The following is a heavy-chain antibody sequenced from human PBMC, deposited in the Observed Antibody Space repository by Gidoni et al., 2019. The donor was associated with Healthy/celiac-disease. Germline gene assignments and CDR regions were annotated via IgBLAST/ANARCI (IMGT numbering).Heavy chain of an antibody. CDR3: AKVGVYCGGDCPIDWYFDY. V-gene: IGHV3-9*01. CDR2: ISWNSGSI. D-gene: IGHD2-21*02. J-gene: IGHJ4*02. Sequence: EVQLVESGGGLVQPGRSLRLSCAASGFTFDDYAMHWVRQAPGKGLGWVSGISWNSGSIGYADSVKGRFTISRDNAKNSLYLQMNSLRAEDTALYYCAKVGVYCGGDCPIDWYFDYWGQGTLVTVSS. CDR1: GFTFDDYA.